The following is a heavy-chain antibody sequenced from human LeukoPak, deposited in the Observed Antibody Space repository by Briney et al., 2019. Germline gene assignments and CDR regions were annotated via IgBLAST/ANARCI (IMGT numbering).Heavy chain of an antibody. Sequence: PSQTLSLTCSVSGGSISSDSHYWTWIRQPAGGGLEWIGRVHTSGSTDYKSSLNSRVTTSVHTSRNQFSLKLSSVTAADTAVYYCATQGRNYPYYFDFWGQGIRVTVSS. J-gene: IGHJ4*02. V-gene: IGHV4-61*02. D-gene: IGHD5-24*01. CDR1: GGSISSDSHY. CDR3: ATQGRNYPYYFDF. CDR2: VHTSGST.